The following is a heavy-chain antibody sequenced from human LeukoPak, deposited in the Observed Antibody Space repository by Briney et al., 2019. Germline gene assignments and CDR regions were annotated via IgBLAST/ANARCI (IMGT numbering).Heavy chain of an antibody. CDR2: ISSSGSTI. Sequence: PGGSLRLSCAASGFTFSDYYMSWVRQAPGKGLEWVSYISSSGSTIYYEDSVKGRFTISRDNAKNSLYLQMNSLRAEDTAVYYCARDSKAVAGTFDYWGQGTLVTVSS. J-gene: IGHJ4*02. D-gene: IGHD6-19*01. V-gene: IGHV3-11*04. CDR3: ARDSKAVAGTFDY. CDR1: GFTFSDYY.